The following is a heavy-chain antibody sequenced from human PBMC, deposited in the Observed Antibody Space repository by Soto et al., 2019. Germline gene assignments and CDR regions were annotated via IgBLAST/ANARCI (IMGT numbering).Heavy chain of an antibody. J-gene: IGHJ4*02. CDR1: GFTFSNAW. V-gene: IGHV3-15*07. CDR2: IKSKTDGGTT. CDR3: TTLVYSPIFDY. Sequence: EVQLVESGGGLVKPGGSLRLSCAATGFTFSNAWMNWVRQAPGKGLEWVGRIKSKTDGGTTDYAAPVKGRFTISRDDSEKTLYLRMNSLKTEDTAVYYCTTLVYSPIFDYWGQGTMVAVSS. D-gene: IGHD4-4*01.